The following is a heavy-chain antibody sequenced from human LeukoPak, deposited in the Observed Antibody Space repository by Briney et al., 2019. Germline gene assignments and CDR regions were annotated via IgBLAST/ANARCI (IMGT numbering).Heavy chain of an antibody. J-gene: IGHJ5*02. D-gene: IGHD6-19*01. V-gene: IGHV1-69*13. Sequence: SVKVSCKASGGTFSSYAISWVRQAPGQGLEWMGGIIPIFGTANYAQKFQGRVTITADESTSTAYMELSSLRSEDTAVYYCARDSGIAVADGGWFDPWGQGTLVTVSS. CDR1: GGTFSSYA. CDR3: ARDSGIAVADGGWFDP. CDR2: IIPIFGTA.